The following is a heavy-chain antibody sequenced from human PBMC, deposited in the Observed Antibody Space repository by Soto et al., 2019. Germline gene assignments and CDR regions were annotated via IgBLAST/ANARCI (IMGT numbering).Heavy chain of an antibody. CDR2: ISSNDEK. Sequence: SGPTLVNPTETLTLTCTVSGFSLTNARMGVSWIRQPPGKALEWLAHISSNDEKSYRITLMSRLTISKDTSKSQVVLTVTNVDPEDTATYYCARTMQGGDYSSSYFDNWGQGTPVTVSS. CDR1: GFSLTNARMG. CDR3: ARTMQGGDYSSSYFDN. D-gene: IGHD6-19*01. J-gene: IGHJ4*02. V-gene: IGHV2-26*01.